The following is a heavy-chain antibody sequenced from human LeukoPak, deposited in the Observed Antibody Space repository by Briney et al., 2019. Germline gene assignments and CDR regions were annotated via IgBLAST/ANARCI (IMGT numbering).Heavy chain of an antibody. Sequence: PSQTLSLTCTVSGGSISSGDYYWGWIRQPPGKGLEWIGSIYYSGSTYYNPSLKSRVTISVDTSKNQFSLKLSSVTAADTAVYYCARHWRSTSCYDYWGQGTLVTVSS. CDR2: IYYSGST. CDR1: GGSISSGDYY. D-gene: IGHD2-2*01. CDR3: ARHWRSTSCYDY. J-gene: IGHJ4*02. V-gene: IGHV4-39*01.